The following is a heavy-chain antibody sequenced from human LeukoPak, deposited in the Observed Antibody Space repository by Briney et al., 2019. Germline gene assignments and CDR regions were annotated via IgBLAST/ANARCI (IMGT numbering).Heavy chain of an antibody. Sequence: QSGGSLRLSCAASGFTFGSYGMSWVRQAPGKGLEWVSYISSSSSTIYYADSVKGRFTISRDNAKNSLYLQMNSLRAEDTAVYYCARDEGSDRDYYYYYMDVWGKGTTVTVSS. V-gene: IGHV3-48*04. CDR3: ARDEGSDRDYYYYYMDV. CDR1: GFTFGSYG. J-gene: IGHJ6*03. D-gene: IGHD6-6*01. CDR2: ISSSSSTI.